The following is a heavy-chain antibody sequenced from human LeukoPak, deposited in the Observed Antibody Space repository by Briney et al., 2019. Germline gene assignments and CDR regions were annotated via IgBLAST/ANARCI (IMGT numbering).Heavy chain of an antibody. J-gene: IGHJ4*02. CDR2: INTNTGNP. Sequence: ASVKVSCKASGYSFTSYAMNWVRQAPGQGLEWMGWINTNTGNPTYAQGFTGRFVFSLDTSVSTAYLQISSLKAEDTAVYYCARESEGRYYYDSSGYTDWGQGTLVTVSS. D-gene: IGHD3-22*01. CDR1: GYSFTSYA. CDR3: ARESEGRYYYDSSGYTD. V-gene: IGHV7-4-1*02.